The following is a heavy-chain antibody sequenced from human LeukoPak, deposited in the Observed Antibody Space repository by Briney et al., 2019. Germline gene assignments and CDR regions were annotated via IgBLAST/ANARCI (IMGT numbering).Heavy chain of an antibody. Sequence: PGGSLRLSCAASGFTFSSYSMYWVRQAPGKGLEWVSSISSSSSYMYYADSLKGRFTISRDNAKNSLYLQMNSLRAEDTAVYYCARAQLRYFGPDYWGQGTLVTVSS. CDR1: GFTFSSYS. CDR3: ARAQLRYFGPDY. D-gene: IGHD3-9*01. J-gene: IGHJ4*02. CDR2: ISSSSSYM. V-gene: IGHV3-21*01.